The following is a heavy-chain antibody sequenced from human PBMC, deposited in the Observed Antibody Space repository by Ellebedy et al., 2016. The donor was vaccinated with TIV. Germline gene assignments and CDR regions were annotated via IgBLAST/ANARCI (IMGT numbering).Heavy chain of an antibody. V-gene: IGHV4-34*01. J-gene: IGHJ4*02. CDR3: ARGFYSYSYGVGLSPYYFDY. Sequence: SETLSLXCAVYGGSFSGYYWSWIRQPPGKGLEWIGEINHSGSTNYNPSLKSRVTISVDTSKNQFSLKLSSVTAADTAVYYCARGFYSYSYGVGLSPYYFDYWGQGTLVTVSS. CDR1: GGSFSGYY. D-gene: IGHD5-18*01. CDR2: INHSGST.